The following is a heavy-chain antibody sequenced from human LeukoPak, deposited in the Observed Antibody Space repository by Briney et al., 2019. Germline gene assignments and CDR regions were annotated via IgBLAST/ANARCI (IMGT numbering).Heavy chain of an antibody. CDR3: AKDERKLLRFLEWLLFFDY. Sequence: GGSLRLSRVGSGFTFRSHAMSWVRQAPEKGLEFVSGIYENGGTTYYADSVKGRFSISRDNSKNTLYLQMDSLRGEDTAVYYCAKDERKLLRFLEWLLFFDYWGQGTLVTVSS. CDR1: GFTFRSHA. CDR2: IYENGGTT. D-gene: IGHD3-3*01. V-gene: IGHV3-23*01. J-gene: IGHJ4*02.